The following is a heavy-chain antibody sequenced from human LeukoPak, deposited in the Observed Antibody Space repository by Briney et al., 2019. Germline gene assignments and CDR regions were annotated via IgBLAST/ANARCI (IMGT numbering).Heavy chain of an antibody. D-gene: IGHD2-21*02. CDR3: ARGWGGYLAYCGGDCYPVYFDY. Sequence: PGGTLRLSCAASGFTFSSYAMHWVRQAPGKGLEWVAVISYDGSNKYYADSVKGRFTISRDNSKNTLYLQMNSLRAEDTAVYYCARGWGGYLAYCGGDCYPVYFDYWGQGTLVTVSS. V-gene: IGHV3-30*01. CDR1: GFTFSSYA. J-gene: IGHJ4*02. CDR2: ISYDGSNK.